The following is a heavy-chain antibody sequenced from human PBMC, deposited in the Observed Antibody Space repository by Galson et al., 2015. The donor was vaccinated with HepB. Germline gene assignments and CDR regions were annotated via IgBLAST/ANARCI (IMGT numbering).Heavy chain of an antibody. V-gene: IGHV3-21*01. CDR2: ISTSGTLN. CDR1: GFTFRNYS. CDR3: AKDMKSLRARSSALESGKRGVAA. D-gene: IGHD3-3*01. J-gene: IGHJ3*01. Sequence: SLRLSCAASGFTFRNYSMNWVRQAPGKGLEWVAAISTSGTLNYYADSVKGRFTISRDNPKNTLYLQMNCLTPEDTAVYFCAKDMKSLRARSSALESGKRGVAAWGHG.